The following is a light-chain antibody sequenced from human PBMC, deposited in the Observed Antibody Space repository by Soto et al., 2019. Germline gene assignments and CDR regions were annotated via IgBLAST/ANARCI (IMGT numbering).Light chain of an antibody. J-gene: IGKJ1*01. V-gene: IGKV1-5*03. CDR3: KQYYSYPWG. Sequence: DIQMTQSPSTLSGSVGDRVTITCRASQTISSWLAWYQQKPGKAPKLLIYKASTLQSGVQSRFSGSGSGTDFTLTIRCLQSEDFATYYCKQYYSYPWGFGQGTKVDIK. CDR1: QTISSW. CDR2: KAS.